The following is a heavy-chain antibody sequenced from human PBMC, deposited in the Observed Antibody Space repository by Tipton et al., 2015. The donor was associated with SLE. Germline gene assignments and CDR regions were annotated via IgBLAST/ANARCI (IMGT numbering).Heavy chain of an antibody. V-gene: IGHV3-23*01. CDR1: RFISSTYG. Sequence: SLRLSCAASRFISSTYGMTWVRQAPGKGLEWVSSISDSGDNTYYADSVKGRFTISRDNSKNTLYLQMNSLRAEDTAVYYCAKSWGWGSEDWGQGTLVTVSS. CDR3: AKSWGWGSED. CDR2: ISDSGDNT. D-gene: IGHD7-27*01. J-gene: IGHJ4*02.